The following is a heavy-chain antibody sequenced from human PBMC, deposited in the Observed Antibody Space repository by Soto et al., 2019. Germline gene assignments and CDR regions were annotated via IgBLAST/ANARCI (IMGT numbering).Heavy chain of an antibody. CDR1: GFTFSSFN. CDR2: ISITGNYK. CDR3: ASRRLGDCTGGTCPEL. Sequence: EVQLVESGGGLVKPGGSLRLSCAASGFTFSSFNMDWVRQAPGKGLEWVSSISITGNYKYYADSLKGRFTISRDNAQNLLFLQMDTLRPEDTSVYYCASRRLGDCTGGTCPELWGQGTLVTVTS. V-gene: IGHV3-21*01. J-gene: IGHJ4*02. D-gene: IGHD2-15*01.